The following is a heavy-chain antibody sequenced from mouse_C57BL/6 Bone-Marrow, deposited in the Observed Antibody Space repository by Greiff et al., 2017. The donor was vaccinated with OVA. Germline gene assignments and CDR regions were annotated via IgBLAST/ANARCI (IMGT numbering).Heavy chain of an antibody. J-gene: IGHJ1*03. V-gene: IGHV14-2*01. Sequence: VQLQQSGAELVKPGASVKLSCTASGFNFTDYYMHWVKQRTEQGLAWIGRIDPEDGETKYAPKFQGKATITADTSSNTAYLQLSSLTSEDTAVYYCARKWLPLYWYFDVWGTGTTVTVTS. CDR1: GFNFTDYY. CDR2: IDPEDGET. CDR3: ARKWLPLYWYFDV. D-gene: IGHD1-3*01.